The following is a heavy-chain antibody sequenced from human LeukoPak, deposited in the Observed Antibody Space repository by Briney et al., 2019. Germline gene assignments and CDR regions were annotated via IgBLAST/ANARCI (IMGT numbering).Heavy chain of an antibody. CDR3: ARASSNYAPSLLDY. CDR1: GYTFTSYG. D-gene: IGHD4-11*01. V-gene: IGHV1-18*01. J-gene: IGHJ4*02. CDR2: ISAYNGIT. Sequence: GASVKVSCKASGYTFTSYGISWVRQAPGQGLEWMGWISAYNGITNYAQKLQGRVTMTTDTSTSTAYMELRSLRSDDTAVYYCARASSNYAPSLLDYWGQGTLVTVSS.